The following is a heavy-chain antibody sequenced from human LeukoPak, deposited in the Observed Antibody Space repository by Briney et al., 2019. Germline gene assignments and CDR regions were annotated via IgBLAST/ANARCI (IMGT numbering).Heavy chain of an antibody. CDR1: GFTFSSYW. V-gene: IGHV3-7*01. J-gene: IGHJ4*02. CDR2: IKQDGSEK. D-gene: IGHD6-13*01. CDR3: AKSRHSSSWYFDRYYFDY. Sequence: TGGSLRLSCAASGFTFSSYWMSWVRQAPGKGLEWVANIKQDGSEKYYVDSVKGRFTISRDNAKNSLYLQMNSLRAEDTAVYYCAKSRHSSSWYFDRYYFDYWGQGTLVTVSS.